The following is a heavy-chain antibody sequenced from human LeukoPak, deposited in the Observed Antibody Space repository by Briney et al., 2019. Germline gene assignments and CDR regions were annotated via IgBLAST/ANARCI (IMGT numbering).Heavy chain of an antibody. CDR2: ISHDDGSSK. V-gene: IGHV3-30*04. J-gene: IGHJ5*02. D-gene: IGHD6-6*01. CDR1: GFTFSSYA. CDR3: ARDRPWFDP. Sequence: GGSLRLSCATSGFTFSSYAMHWVRQAPGKGLEWVAFISHDDGSSKYYADSVKGRFTISRDNSKNTLYLQMSSLRGEDTAVYYCARDRPWFDPWGQGTLVTVSP.